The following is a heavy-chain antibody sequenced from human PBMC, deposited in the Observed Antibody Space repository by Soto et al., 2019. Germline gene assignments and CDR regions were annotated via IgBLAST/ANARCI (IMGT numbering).Heavy chain of an antibody. CDR3: ARGPRGVVVISGVLNYYYGMDV. Sequence: NPSETLSLTCTVSGGSINTFYWSWVRQPAGKGLEWIGRIFSSGSTSFNPSLESRVAISVDTSKNQFSLKLSSVTAADTAVYYCARGPRGVVVISGVLNYYYGMDVWGQGTTVTVSS. V-gene: IGHV4-4*07. CDR2: IFSSGST. D-gene: IGHD3-22*01. CDR1: GGSINTFY. J-gene: IGHJ6*02.